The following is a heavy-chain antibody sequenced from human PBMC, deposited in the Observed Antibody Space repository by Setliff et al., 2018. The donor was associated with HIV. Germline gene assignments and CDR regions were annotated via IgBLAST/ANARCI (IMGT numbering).Heavy chain of an antibody. CDR1: GGSISSFSYY. CDR3: ARPTTGVGGGAAFDI. D-gene: IGHD2-8*01. J-gene: IGHJ3*02. V-gene: IGHV4-39*02. Sequence: SETLSLTCTVSGGSISSFSYYWGWIRQPPGKGPEWIANILYGGNTYYNPSLKSRVTISVDTSKNHFSLKLNSVTAADTAVYFCARPTTGVGGGAAFDIWGQGTVVTVSS. CDR2: ILYGGNT.